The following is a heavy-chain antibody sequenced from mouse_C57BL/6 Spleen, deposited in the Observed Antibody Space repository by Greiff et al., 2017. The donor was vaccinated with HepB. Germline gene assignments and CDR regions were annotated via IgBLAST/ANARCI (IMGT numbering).Heavy chain of an antibody. CDR3: ARRGGLTAQANFDY. Sequence: QVQLQQSGAELVRPGTSVKMSCKASGYTFTNYWIGWAKQRPGHGLEWIGDIYPGGGYTNYNEKFKGKATLTADKSSSTAYMQFSSLTSEDSAIYYCARRGGLTAQANFDYWGQGTTLTVSS. J-gene: IGHJ2*01. V-gene: IGHV1-63*01. CDR2: IYPGGGYT. CDR1: GYTFTNYW. D-gene: IGHD3-2*02.